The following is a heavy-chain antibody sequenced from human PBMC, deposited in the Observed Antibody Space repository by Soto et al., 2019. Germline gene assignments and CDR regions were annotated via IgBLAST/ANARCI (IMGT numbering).Heavy chain of an antibody. CDR1: GGSISSFY. CDR2: IYSGGMN. Sequence: PSETLSLTCTVSGGSISSFYCSWIRQPAGKGLEWIGRIYSGGMNNYNPSLKSRVTMSVDTSKNQFSLRLSSVTAADTAMYYCARGRSRWDYWGQGTLVNGS. J-gene: IGHJ4*02. V-gene: IGHV4-4*07. D-gene: IGHD6-13*01. CDR3: ARGRSRWDY.